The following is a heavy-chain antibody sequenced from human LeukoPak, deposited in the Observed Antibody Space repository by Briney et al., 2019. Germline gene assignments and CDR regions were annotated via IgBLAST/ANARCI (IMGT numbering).Heavy chain of an antibody. D-gene: IGHD6-13*01. Sequence: SGGSLRLSCAASGFTFSSYGMHWVRQAPGKGLEWVAVISYDGSNKYYADSVKGRFTISRDNSKNTLYLQMNSLRAEDTAVYYCARARYSSSWPDAFDIWGQGTMVTVSS. V-gene: IGHV3-30*19. CDR2: ISYDGSNK. J-gene: IGHJ3*02. CDR1: GFTFSSYG. CDR3: ARARYSSSWPDAFDI.